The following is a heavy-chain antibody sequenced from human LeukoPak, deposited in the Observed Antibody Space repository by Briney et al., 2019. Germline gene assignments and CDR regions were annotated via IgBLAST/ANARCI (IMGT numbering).Heavy chain of an antibody. CDR1: GFTFSSYE. CDR2: ISSSSSYI. J-gene: IGHJ5*02. CDR3: ARDRGSSGYNWFDP. D-gene: IGHD6-6*01. Sequence: PGGSLRLSCAASGFTFSSYEMNWVRQAPGKGLEWVSSISSSSSYIYYADSVKGRFTISRDNAKNSLYLQMNSLRAEDTAVYYCARDRGSSGYNWFDPWGQGTLVTVSS. V-gene: IGHV3-21*01.